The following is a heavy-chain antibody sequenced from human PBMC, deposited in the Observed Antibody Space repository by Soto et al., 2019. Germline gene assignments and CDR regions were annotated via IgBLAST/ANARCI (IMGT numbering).Heavy chain of an antibody. CDR3: ARGVVTLAGGMDV. Sequence: QVQLVESGGGVVQPGRSLRLSCAASGFTFSSYGMHWVRQAPGKGLEWVAVIWYDGSNKYYADSVKGRFTISRDNSKNTLYLQMNSLRAEDTAVYYCARGVVTLAGGMDVWGQGTTVTVSS. CDR1: GFTFSSYG. V-gene: IGHV3-33*01. D-gene: IGHD2-21*02. J-gene: IGHJ6*02. CDR2: IWYDGSNK.